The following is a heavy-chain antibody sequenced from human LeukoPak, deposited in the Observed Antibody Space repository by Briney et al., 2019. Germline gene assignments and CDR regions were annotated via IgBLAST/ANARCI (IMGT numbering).Heavy chain of an antibody. CDR1: GFTFSSYG. V-gene: IGHV3-30*02. D-gene: IGHD2-2*02. J-gene: IGHJ1*01. CDR2: IRYDGSNK. Sequence: GGSLRLSCAASGFTFSSYGMHWVRQSPGKGLEWVAFIRYDGSNKYYADSVKGRFTISRDNSKNTLYLQMNSLRAEDTAVYYCARHAGVPAAIGSYFQHWGQGTLVTVSS. CDR3: ARHAGVPAAIGSYFQH.